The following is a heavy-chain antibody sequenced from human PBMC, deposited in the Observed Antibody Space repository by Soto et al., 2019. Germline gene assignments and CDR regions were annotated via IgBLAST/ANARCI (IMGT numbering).Heavy chain of an antibody. CDR2: LYDVDGS. J-gene: IGHJ3*01. D-gene: IGHD1-1*01. V-gene: IGHV3-53*01. Sequence: DVQLVESGGRLMQPGESLRLSCAASGLTVSGKKYVAWVRQAPGKGLEWVSALYDVDGSFYADSVKGRFTTSSDSSKTTVYLQMKGLRPDDTAVYYCATWHEREHAYDVWGQGTTVTVSS. CDR3: ATWHEREHAYDV. CDR1: GLTVSGKKY.